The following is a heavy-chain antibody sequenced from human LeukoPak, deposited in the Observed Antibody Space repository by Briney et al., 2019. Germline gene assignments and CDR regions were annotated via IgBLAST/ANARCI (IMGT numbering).Heavy chain of an antibody. CDR2: INHSGST. CDR3: ARGLTTVTKAFPHQFGMDV. J-gene: IGHJ6*04. V-gene: IGHV4-34*01. D-gene: IGHD4-17*01. Sequence: SETLSLNCAVYGWSFSGYYWSWIRQPPGKGLEGIGEINHSGSTNDNPSLKSRVTISVDTSKHQFSLKLSSVTAADTDVYYCARGLTTVTKAFPHQFGMDVWGEGTTVTVST. CDR1: GWSFSGYY.